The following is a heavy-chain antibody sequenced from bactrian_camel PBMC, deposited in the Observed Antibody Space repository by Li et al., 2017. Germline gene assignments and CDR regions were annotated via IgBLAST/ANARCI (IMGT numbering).Heavy chain of an antibody. J-gene: IGHJ4*01. V-gene: IGHV3S67*01. Sequence: VQLVESGGGSVQAGGSLRLSCAASLYTFKSDCMGWFRKAPAKEREGVAAIDSDGSTLYADSVKGRFTISRDNAKNTVDLQMTSLKTEDTAMYYCALGFGSCDTVVRGRAWDYNYWGQGTQVTVS. CDR1: LYTFKSDC. D-gene: IGHD6*01. CDR3: ALGFGSCDTVVRGRAWDYNY. CDR2: IDSDGST.